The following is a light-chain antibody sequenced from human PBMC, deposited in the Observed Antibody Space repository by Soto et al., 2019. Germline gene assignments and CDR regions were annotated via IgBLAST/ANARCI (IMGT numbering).Light chain of an antibody. CDR1: SSDVGGYNY. Sequence: QSALTQPPSASGSPGQSVTISCTGTSSDVGGYNYVSWYQQHPGKAPKLMIYDVSKRPSGVPDRFSGSKSGYTASLTVSGLQAEDEADYYCSSYAGSNNVVFGGGTKVTVL. CDR3: SSYAGSNNVV. CDR2: DVS. V-gene: IGLV2-8*01. J-gene: IGLJ2*01.